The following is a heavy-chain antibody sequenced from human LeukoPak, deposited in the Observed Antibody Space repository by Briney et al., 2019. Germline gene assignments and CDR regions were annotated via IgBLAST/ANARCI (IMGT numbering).Heavy chain of an antibody. D-gene: IGHD2-15*01. Sequence: GRSLRLSCAASGFTFDDYAMHWVRQAPGKGLEWVSGISWNSGSIGYADSVKGRFTISRDNAKNSLYLQMNSLRAEDTALYYCAKEECSGCSCPFDYWGLGTLVTVSS. CDR1: GFTFDDYA. CDR2: ISWNSGSI. V-gene: IGHV3-9*01. CDR3: AKEECSGCSCPFDY. J-gene: IGHJ4*02.